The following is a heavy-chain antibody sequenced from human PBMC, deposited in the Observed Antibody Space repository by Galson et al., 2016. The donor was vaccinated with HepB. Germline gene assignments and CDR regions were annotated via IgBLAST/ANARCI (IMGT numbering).Heavy chain of an antibody. V-gene: IGHV3-23*01. CDR3: AKTAPYGTGGAGASDI. CDR1: GFIFANYA. J-gene: IGHJ3*02. D-gene: IGHD1-1*01. Sequence: SLRLSCAASGFIFANYAMVWVRQAPGKGLEWVSAIRISGGGTFYADSVKGRFTITRDNSQNTLYLQLNTVGADDTALYYCAKTAPYGTGGAGASDIWGQGTMVTVSS. CDR2: IRISGGGT.